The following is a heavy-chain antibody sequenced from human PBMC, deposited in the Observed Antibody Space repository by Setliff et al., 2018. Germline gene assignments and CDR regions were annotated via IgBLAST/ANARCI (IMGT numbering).Heavy chain of an antibody. CDR1: GFTVSSYY. J-gene: IGHJ6*02. Sequence: QPGGSLRLSCAASGFTVSSYYMTWVRQAPGKGLEWVSVIYTGGSTYYADSVKGRFTISRDDSNNTLYLQMKSLRAEDTAVYYCAGCGYGQYCAMDVWGQGTTVTVSS. CDR3: AGCGYGQYCAMDV. V-gene: IGHV3-66*01. CDR2: IYTGGST. D-gene: IGHD5-12*01.